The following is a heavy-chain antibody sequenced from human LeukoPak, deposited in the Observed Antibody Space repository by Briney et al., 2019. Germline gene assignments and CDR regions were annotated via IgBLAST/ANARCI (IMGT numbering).Heavy chain of an antibody. CDR3: AKDPLRYFDWFSRYFDY. D-gene: IGHD3-9*01. Sequence: GGSLRLSCAASGFTFSSYWMTWVRQAPGKGLEWVACMKEDGSEKYYVDSVKGRFTTSRDNAKNSLYLQMNSLRAEDTAVYYCAKDPLRYFDWFSRYFDYWGQGTLVTVSS. CDR2: MKEDGSEK. CDR1: GFTFSSYW. V-gene: IGHV3-7*01. J-gene: IGHJ4*02.